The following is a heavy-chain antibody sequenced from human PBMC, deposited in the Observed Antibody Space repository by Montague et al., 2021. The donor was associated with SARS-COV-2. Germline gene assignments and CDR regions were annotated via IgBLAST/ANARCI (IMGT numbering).Heavy chain of an antibody. CDR3: ARDFDTAMKWCFDP. CDR2: ISSSSSYI. Sequence: SLRLSCAASGFPFSNYNMNWVRQAPGRGLEWVSSISSSSSYIYYADSVKGRFTISRDNAKNSLYLQMNSLRAEDTAVYYCARDFDTAMKWCFDPWGQGILVTVSS. CDR1: GFPFSNYN. D-gene: IGHD5-18*01. J-gene: IGHJ5*02. V-gene: IGHV3-21*01.